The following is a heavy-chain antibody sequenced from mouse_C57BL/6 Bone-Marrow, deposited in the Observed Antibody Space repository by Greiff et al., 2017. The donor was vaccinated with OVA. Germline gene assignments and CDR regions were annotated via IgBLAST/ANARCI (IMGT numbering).Heavy chain of an antibody. CDR2: IDPSDSYT. J-gene: IGHJ4*01. V-gene: IGHV1-69*01. Sequence: QVQLQQPGAELVMPGASVTLSCKASGYTFTSYWMHWVKQRPGQGLEWIGEIDPSDSYTNYNPKFKGKSTLTVDKSSSTAYMQLSSLTSEDSAVYYCAKGVYDGYLMDYWGQGTSVTVSS. CDR1: GYTFTSYW. CDR3: AKGVYDGYLMDY. D-gene: IGHD2-3*01.